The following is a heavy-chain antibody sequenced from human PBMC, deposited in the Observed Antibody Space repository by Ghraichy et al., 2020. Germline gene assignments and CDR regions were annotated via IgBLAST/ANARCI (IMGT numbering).Heavy chain of an antibody. D-gene: IGHD1-20*01. CDR3: ARLGNWNDADY. Sequence: SETLSLTCTVSGGSISSYYWSWIRQPPGKGLEWIGYIYYSGSTNYNPSLKSRVTISVDTSKNQFSLKLSSVTAADTAVYYCARLGNWNDADYWGQGTLVTVSS. CDR1: GGSISSYY. CDR2: IYYSGST. J-gene: IGHJ4*02. V-gene: IGHV4-59*08.